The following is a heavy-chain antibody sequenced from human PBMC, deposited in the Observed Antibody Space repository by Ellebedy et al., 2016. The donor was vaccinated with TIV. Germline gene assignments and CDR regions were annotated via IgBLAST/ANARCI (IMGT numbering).Heavy chain of an antibody. CDR2: IYDSVST. CDR3: AREGSTTVTAFDS. CDR1: GGSVSSGDSY. D-gene: IGHD4-17*01. V-gene: IGHV4-30-4*01. J-gene: IGHJ4*02. Sequence: SETLSLXCTVSGGSVSSGDSYWTWIRQPPGKGLEWIGYIYDSVSTYYNPSLKSRLTISVDTSKNQFSLRLSSVAATDTAVYYCAREGSTTVTAFDSWGQGTLVTVSS.